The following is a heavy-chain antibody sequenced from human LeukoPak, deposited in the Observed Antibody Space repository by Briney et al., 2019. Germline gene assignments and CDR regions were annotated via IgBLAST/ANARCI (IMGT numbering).Heavy chain of an antibody. V-gene: IGHV1-3*01. CDR3: ARAGVPCSSTSCYLLGFDY. Sequence: ASVKVSCRASGYTFTSYAMHWVRQAPGQRLEWMGWINAGNGDTKYSQKFQGRVTITRDTSASTAYMELSSLRSEDTAVYYCARAGVPCSSTSCYLLGFDYWGQGTLVNVSS. CDR1: GYTFTSYA. J-gene: IGHJ4*02. CDR2: INAGNGDT. D-gene: IGHD2-2*01.